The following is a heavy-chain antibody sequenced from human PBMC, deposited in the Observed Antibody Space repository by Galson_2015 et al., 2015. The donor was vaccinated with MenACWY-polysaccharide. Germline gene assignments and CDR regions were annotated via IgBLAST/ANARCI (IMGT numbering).Heavy chain of an antibody. J-gene: IGHJ4*02. V-gene: IGHV1-2*02. Sequence: SCAASGFTFSSYAMHWVRQAPGQGPEWMGWINPNSGGTNYAQKFQGRVTMTRDTSISTAYMELSRLRSDDTAVYYCARELSDYSNPEPHFDYWGQGTLVTVSS. CDR2: INPNSGGT. CDR3: ARELSDYSNPEPHFDY. D-gene: IGHD4-11*01. CDR1: GFTFSSYA.